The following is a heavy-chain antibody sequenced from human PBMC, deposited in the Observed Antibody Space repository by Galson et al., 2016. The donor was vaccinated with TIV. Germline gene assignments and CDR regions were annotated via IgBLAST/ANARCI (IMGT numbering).Heavy chain of an antibody. J-gene: IGHJ5*02. CDR2: IIAIFGTA. CDR1: GGIFRSDA. V-gene: IGHV1-69*13. D-gene: IGHD3-10*01. CDR3: ARLPSYYGSGNHWFDP. Sequence: SVKVSCKASGGIFRSDAISWVRQAPGQGLEWMGRIIAIFGTANYAQKFQGRVTITADESTNTVYLELSSLTSEDPAVYYCARLPSYYGSGNHWFDPWGQGTLLTVSS.